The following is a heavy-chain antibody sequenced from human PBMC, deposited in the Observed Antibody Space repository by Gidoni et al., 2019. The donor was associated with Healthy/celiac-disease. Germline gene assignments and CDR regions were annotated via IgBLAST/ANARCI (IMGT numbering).Heavy chain of an antibody. D-gene: IGHD3-10*01. Sequence: GKGLVWVSRINSDGSSTSYADSVKGRFTISRDNAKNTLYLQMNSLRAEDTAVYYCARGDGWPGTYYYYGMDVWGQGTTVTVSS. V-gene: IGHV3-74*01. CDR2: INSDGSST. J-gene: IGHJ6*02. CDR3: ARGDGWPGTYYYYGMDV.